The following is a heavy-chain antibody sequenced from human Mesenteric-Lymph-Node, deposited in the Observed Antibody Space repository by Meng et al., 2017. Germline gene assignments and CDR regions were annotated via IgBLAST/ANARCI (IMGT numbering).Heavy chain of an antibody. CDR3: ATVSSGYYLDY. D-gene: IGHD3-22*01. J-gene: IGHJ4*02. Sequence: SETLSLTCTVSGFSISSGFYWSWIRQPPGKGLEWIGYIYYSGSTNYNPSLKSRVTISVDTSKNQFSLKLSSVTAADTAVYYCATVSSGYYLDYWGQGTLVTVSS. V-gene: IGHV4-61*01. CDR2: IYYSGST. CDR1: GFSISSGFY.